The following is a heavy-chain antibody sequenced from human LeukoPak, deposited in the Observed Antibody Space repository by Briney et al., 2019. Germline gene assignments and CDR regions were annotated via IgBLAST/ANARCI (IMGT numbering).Heavy chain of an antibody. V-gene: IGHV1-3*01. CDR3: ARDTRSSDILTGYYLYYYYGMDV. CDR2: ISAGNGNT. D-gene: IGHD3-9*01. CDR1: GYTFTSYA. Sequence: GASVKVSCKASGYTFTSYAMHWVRQAPGQRLEWMGWISAGNGNTKYSQKFQGRVTITRDTSASTAYMELSSLRSEDTAVYYCARDTRSSDILTGYYLYYYYGMDVWGQGTTVTVSS. J-gene: IGHJ6*02.